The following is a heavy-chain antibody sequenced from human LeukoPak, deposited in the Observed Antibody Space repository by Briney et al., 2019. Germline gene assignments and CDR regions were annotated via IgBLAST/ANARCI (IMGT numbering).Heavy chain of an antibody. CDR3: ARDRVPGYGDYWGNFDY. CDR1: GFTFSSYA. Sequence: PGGSLRLSCAASGFTFSSYAMHWVRQAPGKGLEWVAVISYDGSNKYYADSVKGRFTISRDNSKNTLYLQMNSLRAEDTAVYYCARDRVPGYGDYWGNFDYWGQGTLVTVSS. J-gene: IGHJ4*02. V-gene: IGHV3-30-3*01. D-gene: IGHD4-17*01. CDR2: ISYDGSNK.